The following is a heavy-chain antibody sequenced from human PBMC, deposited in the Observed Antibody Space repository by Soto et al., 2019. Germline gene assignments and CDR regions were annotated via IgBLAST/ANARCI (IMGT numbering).Heavy chain of an antibody. J-gene: IGHJ6*02. V-gene: IGHV5-51*01. CDR3: ARWSLGYCSSTSCSANYGMDV. Sequence: GESLMFCCTGSGYCFTCYWIGWVRQMRGKGLEWMGIIYPGNSDTRYSPSFQGQVTITADKSISTAYLQWSSLKASDTAMHYCARWSLGYCSSTSCSANYGMDVWGQGTTVTVSS. CDR1: GYCFTCYW. CDR2: IYPGNSDT. D-gene: IGHD2-2*01.